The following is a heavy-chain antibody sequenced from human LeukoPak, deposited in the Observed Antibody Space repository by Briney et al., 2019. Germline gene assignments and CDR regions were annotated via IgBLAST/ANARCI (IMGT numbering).Heavy chain of an antibody. CDR2: LNYSGRT. Sequence: SETLSLTCTVSGGSITSHYWSWIRQPPGKGLEWIGYLNYSGRTNYNPSLKSRVTMSADTSKNQSSLKLSSVTAADTAVYYCARVLYLGDYYYYMDVWGKGTTVTVSS. CDR1: GGSITSHY. J-gene: IGHJ6*03. D-gene: IGHD3-16*01. V-gene: IGHV4-59*11. CDR3: ARVLYLGDYYYYMDV.